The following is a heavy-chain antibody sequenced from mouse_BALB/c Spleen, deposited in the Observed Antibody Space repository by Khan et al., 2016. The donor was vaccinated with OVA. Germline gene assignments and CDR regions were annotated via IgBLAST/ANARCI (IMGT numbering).Heavy chain of an antibody. D-gene: IGHD2-10*01. V-gene: IGHV2-6-1*01. CDR1: GFSLTNYG. Sequence: VELVESGPGLVAPSQSLSITCTISGFSLTNYGVHWVRQPPGKGLEWLVVIWSDGSTTYNSDLTSRLSISKDNSKSQVFLKMNSLQTDDTAMYYCARQPYYQYYVMDYWGQGTSGTVSS. J-gene: IGHJ4*01. CDR3: ARQPYYQYYVMDY. CDR2: IWSDGST.